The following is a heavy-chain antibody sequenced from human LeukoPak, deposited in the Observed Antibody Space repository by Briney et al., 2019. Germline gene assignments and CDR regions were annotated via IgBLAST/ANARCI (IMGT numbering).Heavy chain of an antibody. V-gene: IGHV3-23*01. D-gene: IGHD2-2*01. CDR3: ARVYCSSTSCYGGWFDP. J-gene: IGHJ5*02. CDR2: ISGSGGST. Sequence: PGGSLRLSCAASGFTFSSYGMSWVRQAPGKGLEWVSAISGSGGSTYYADSVKGRFTISRGNAKNSLYLQMNSLRAEDTAVYYCARVYCSSTSCYGGWFDPWGQGTLVTVSS. CDR1: GFTFSSYG.